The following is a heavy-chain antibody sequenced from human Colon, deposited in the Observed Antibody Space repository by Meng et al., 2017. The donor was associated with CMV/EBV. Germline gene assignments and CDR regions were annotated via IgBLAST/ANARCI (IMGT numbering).Heavy chain of an antibody. Sequence: GFTISTTDYWTGRQQHAERGLGGVGYIDCSDTAYHNPSVKSRLTISSDTSKNLFSMKVNSLTAEDTAVYYCARHRVHHYSSGAFDLWGQGILVTVSS. CDR1: GFTISTTDY. J-gene: IGHJ5*02. CDR2: IDCSDTA. D-gene: IGHD3-10*01. CDR3: ARHRVHHYSSGAFDL. V-gene: IGHV4-31*02.